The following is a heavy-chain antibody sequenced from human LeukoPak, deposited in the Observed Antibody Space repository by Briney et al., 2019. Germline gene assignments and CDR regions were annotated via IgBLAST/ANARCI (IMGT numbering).Heavy chain of an antibody. CDR1: GGTFSSYA. J-gene: IGHJ4*02. Sequence: SVKVSCKASGGTFSSYAISWVRQAPGQGLEWMGRIIPIFGTANYAQKFQGRVTITTDESTSTAYMELSSLRPEDTAVYYCATPSPPGIAVAGTAGFFDYWGQGTLVTVSS. CDR3: ATPSPPGIAVAGTAGFFDY. CDR2: IIPIFGTA. V-gene: IGHV1-69*05. D-gene: IGHD6-19*01.